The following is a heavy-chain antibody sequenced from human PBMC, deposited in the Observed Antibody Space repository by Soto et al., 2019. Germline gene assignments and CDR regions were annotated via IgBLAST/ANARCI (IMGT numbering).Heavy chain of an antibody. D-gene: IGHD3-16*01. Sequence: SETLSLTCSVSGGSIRSGSHYWSWIRQHPGKGLEWIGYIYYSGSTYYNPSLKSRITISISTSKNQFSLKLTSVTAADTAVYYCAREGGDGIDYWGQGTLVTVSS. CDR2: IYYSGST. CDR3: AREGGDGIDY. CDR1: GGSIRSGSHY. V-gene: IGHV4-31*03. J-gene: IGHJ4*02.